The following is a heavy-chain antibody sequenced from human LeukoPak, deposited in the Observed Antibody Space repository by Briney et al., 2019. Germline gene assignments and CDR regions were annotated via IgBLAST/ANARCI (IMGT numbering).Heavy chain of an antibody. D-gene: IGHD6-13*01. CDR2: INHSGST. CDR3: ARGEQLAVSDY. J-gene: IGHJ4*02. V-gene: IGHV4-34*01. CDR1: GGSFSGYY. Sequence: SETLSLTCAVYGGSFSGYYWSWIRQPPGKGLEWIGEINHSGSTNYNPSLKSRVTISVDTSKNQFSLKLSSVTAADTAVYYCARGEQLAVSDYWGQGTLVTVSS.